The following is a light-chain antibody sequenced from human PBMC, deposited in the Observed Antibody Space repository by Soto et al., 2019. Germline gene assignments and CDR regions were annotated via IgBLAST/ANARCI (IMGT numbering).Light chain of an antibody. CDR3: SSYTSTSTYV. CDR2: DVT. Sequence: QSVLTQPASVSGSPGQSITISCTGTSSDVGGYNYVSWYQQHPGKDPKLMIYDVTNRPSGISNRFSGSKSGNTASLTISGLKAEDEADYYCSSYTSTSTYVFGPGTKLTVL. CDR1: SSDVGGYNY. J-gene: IGLJ1*01. V-gene: IGLV2-14*01.